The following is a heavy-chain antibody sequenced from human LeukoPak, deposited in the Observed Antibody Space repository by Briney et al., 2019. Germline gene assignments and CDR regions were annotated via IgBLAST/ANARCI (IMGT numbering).Heavy chain of an antibody. J-gene: IGHJ4*02. Sequence: GSSVKVSCKASGGTFSSYAISWVRQAPGQGLEWMGGIIPIFGTANYAQKFQGRVTITADESTSTAYMELRSLTSDDTAVYTCARGKHSSSWDEDFDYWGQGTLVTVSS. V-gene: IGHV1-69*01. CDR3: ARGKHSSSWDEDFDY. D-gene: IGHD6-13*01. CDR1: GGTFSSYA. CDR2: IIPIFGTA.